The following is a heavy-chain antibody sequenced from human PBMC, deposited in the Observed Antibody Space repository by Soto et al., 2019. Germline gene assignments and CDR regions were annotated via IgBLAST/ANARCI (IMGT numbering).Heavy chain of an antibody. CDR3: ARGPYYDFWSGPWATYYYYYMDV. D-gene: IGHD3-3*01. CDR2: MNPNSGNT. Sequence: ASVKVSCKASGYTFTSYDINWVRQATGQGLEWMGWMNPNSGNTGYAQKFQGRVTMTRNTSISTAYMELSSLRSEDTAVYYCARGPYYDFWSGPWATYYYYYMDVWGKGTTVTVSS. J-gene: IGHJ6*03. CDR1: GYTFTSYD. V-gene: IGHV1-8*01.